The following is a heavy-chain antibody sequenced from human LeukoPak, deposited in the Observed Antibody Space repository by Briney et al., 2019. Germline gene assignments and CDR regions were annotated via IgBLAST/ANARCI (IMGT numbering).Heavy chain of an antibody. CDR2: IYYSGST. CDR1: GGSISSYY. J-gene: IGHJ3*02. CDR3: ARERGDYYDSSGYPSGAFDI. Sequence: SETLSLTCTVSGGSISSYYWSWIRQPPGKGLEWIGYIYYSGSTNYNPSLKSRVTISVDTSKNQFSLKLGSVTAADTAVYYCARERGDYYDSSGYPSGAFDIWGQGTMVTVSS. D-gene: IGHD3-22*01. V-gene: IGHV4-59*01.